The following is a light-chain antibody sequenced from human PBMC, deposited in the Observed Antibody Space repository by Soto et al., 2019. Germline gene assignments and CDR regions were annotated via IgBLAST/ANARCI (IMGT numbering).Light chain of an antibody. CDR3: QQYDKWPHT. J-gene: IGKJ2*01. CDR1: QNLSRN. Sequence: EMVMTQSPATLSVSPGERATLSCRASQNLSRNLAWYQQQPGQAPRLLIFYASTRATGIPARFSGSGSGTDFTLTISSLQSEDFAVYYCQQYDKWPHTFGQGTKLELK. CDR2: YAS. V-gene: IGKV3-15*01.